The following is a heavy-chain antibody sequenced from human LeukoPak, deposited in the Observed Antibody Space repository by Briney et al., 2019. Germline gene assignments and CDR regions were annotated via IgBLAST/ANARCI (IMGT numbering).Heavy chain of an antibody. J-gene: IGHJ4*02. CDR3: ARGSGTTVGYFDY. CDR1: GFTVSTNY. CDR2: IYSGGNT. D-gene: IGHD4-23*01. Sequence: GGSLRLSCAASGFTVSTNYMSWVRQAPGRGLEWVSVIYSGGNTYYADSVKGRFTISRDNSKNTLYLQMNSLRADDTAVYYCARGSGTTVGYFDYWGQGTLVTVSS. V-gene: IGHV3-66*01.